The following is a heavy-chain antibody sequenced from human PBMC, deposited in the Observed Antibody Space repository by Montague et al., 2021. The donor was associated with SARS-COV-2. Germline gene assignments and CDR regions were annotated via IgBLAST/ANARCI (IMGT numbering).Heavy chain of an antibody. CDR1: GGSISSSSYY. Sequence: SETLSLTCTVSGGSISSSSYYWGCIRQAPGKGLEWIGSIYYSGRTNYTPSRKSRVTISVYTHKNQFSLKLITVTAADTSVYYCARLGDYYDSRRGAVGNWGQGTLVTVSS. J-gene: IGHJ3*02. CDR2: IYYSGRT. CDR3: ARLGDYYDSRRGAVGN. D-gene: IGHD3-22*01. V-gene: IGHV4-39*01.